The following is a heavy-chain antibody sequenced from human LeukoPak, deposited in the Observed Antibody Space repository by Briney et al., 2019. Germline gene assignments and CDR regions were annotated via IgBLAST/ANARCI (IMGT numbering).Heavy chain of an antibody. D-gene: IGHD6-13*01. J-gene: IGHJ6*02. CDR2: IYHSGST. CDR1: GGSISSGDYY. CDR3: ARGADTSSWYGFYYYGLDV. Sequence: SETLSLTCTVSGGSISSGDYYWRWIRQPPGKGLEWIGYIYHSGSTYYNPSLKSRVTISVDMSKNLFSLKLSSVTAADTAVYYCARGADTSSWYGFYYYGLDVWGQGTTVTVSS. V-gene: IGHV4-30-2*01.